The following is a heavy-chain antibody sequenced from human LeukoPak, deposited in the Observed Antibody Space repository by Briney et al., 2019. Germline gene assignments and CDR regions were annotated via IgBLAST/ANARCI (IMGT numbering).Heavy chain of an antibody. CDR1: GVTFSSYA. D-gene: IGHD3-10*01. CDR3: ARAPNYYGSEPFDY. V-gene: IGHV1-69*01. CDR2: IIPIFGTA. Sequence: SVKVSCKASGVTFSSYAIRCVRQAPGQGLEWMGGIIPIFGTANYAQKFQGRVTITADESTSTAYMELSSLRSEDTAVYYCARAPNYYGSEPFDYWGQGTLVTVSS. J-gene: IGHJ4*02.